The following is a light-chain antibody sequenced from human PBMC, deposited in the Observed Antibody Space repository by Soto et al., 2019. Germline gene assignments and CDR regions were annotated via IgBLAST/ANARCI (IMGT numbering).Light chain of an antibody. V-gene: IGLV1-47*01. CDR2: RIN. J-gene: IGLJ3*02. Sequence: QSVLTQPPSASGTPGQRVTISCSGSSSNIGDNYVYWYQQFPGTAPKLIIYRINQRPSGVPDRFSGSKSVTSASLVISGLRSEDDADYDCATWGDGRSGGVFGGGTKLTVL. CDR1: SSNIGDNY. CDR3: ATWGDGRSGGV.